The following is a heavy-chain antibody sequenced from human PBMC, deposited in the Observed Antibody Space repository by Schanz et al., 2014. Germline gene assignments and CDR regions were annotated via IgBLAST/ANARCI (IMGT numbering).Heavy chain of an antibody. CDR1: GFTFSNYT. D-gene: IGHD4-17*01. Sequence: EVQLVESGGGLVKSGGSLRLSCAASGFTFSNYTMYWVRQAPGKGLEWVSSITSTSRYIYYADSLKGRFTISRDNAKNSVYLQMNSLRAEDTAVYYCVRDTDYHFDYWGQGTLVTVSS. V-gene: IGHV3-21*01. CDR2: ITSTSRYI. J-gene: IGHJ4*02. CDR3: VRDTDYHFDY.